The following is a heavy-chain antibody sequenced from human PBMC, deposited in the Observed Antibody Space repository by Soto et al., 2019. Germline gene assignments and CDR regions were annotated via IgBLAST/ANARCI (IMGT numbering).Heavy chain of an antibody. CDR2: MNPNSGNT. Sequence: ASVKVSCKASGYTFTSDDINWVRQATGQGLEWMGWMNPNSGNTGYAQKFQGRVTMTRNTSISTAYMELSSLRSEDTAVYYCARNSGYYTANWFDPWGQGTLVTVSS. J-gene: IGHJ5*02. D-gene: IGHD3-3*01. V-gene: IGHV1-8*01. CDR3: ARNSGYYTANWFDP. CDR1: GYTFTSDD.